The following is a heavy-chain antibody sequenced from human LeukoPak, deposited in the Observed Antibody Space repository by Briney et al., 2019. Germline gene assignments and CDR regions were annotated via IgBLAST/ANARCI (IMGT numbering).Heavy chain of an antibody. J-gene: IGHJ3*02. CDR1: GGSISSYY. CDR2: TYYSGST. CDR3: ARGRGPYYDSSGYYRDAFDI. Sequence: PSETLSLTCTVSGGSISSYYWSWIRQPPGKGLEWIGYTYYSGSTNYNPSLKSRVTISVDTSKNQFSLKLSSVTAADTAVYYCARGRGPYYDSSGYYRDAFDIWGQGTMVTVSS. D-gene: IGHD3-22*01. V-gene: IGHV4-59*01.